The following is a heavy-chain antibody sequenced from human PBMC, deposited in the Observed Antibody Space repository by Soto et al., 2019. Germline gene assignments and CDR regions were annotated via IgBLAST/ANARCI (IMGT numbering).Heavy chain of an antibody. CDR3: ARGSWNCTNGVCYYYGMDV. Sequence: ETLSLTCAVYGGSFSGYYWSWIRQPPGKGLEWIGEINHSGSTNYNPSLKSRVTISVDTSKNQFSLKLSSVTAADTAVYYCARGSWNCTNGVCYYYGMDVWGQGTTVTVSS. CDR2: INHSGST. D-gene: IGHD2-8*01. J-gene: IGHJ6*02. CDR1: GGSFSGYY. V-gene: IGHV4-34*01.